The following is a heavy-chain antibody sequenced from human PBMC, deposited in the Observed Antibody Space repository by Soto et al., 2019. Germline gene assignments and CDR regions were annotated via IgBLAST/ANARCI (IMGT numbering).Heavy chain of an antibody. J-gene: IGHJ2*01. V-gene: IGHV4-31*03. CDR1: GGSISSGGYY. CDR2: IYYSGST. D-gene: IGHD3-10*01. Sequence: TLSLTCTVSGGSISSGGYYWSWIRQHPGKGLEWIGYIYYSGSTYYNPSLKSRLTMSVDTSKNQISLKLSSVTAADTAIYYCATGYGSGSYYWYFDLWGRGTLVTVSS. CDR3: ATGYGSGSYYWYFDL.